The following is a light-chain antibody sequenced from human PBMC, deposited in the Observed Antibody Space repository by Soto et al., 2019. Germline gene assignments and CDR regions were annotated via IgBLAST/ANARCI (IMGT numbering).Light chain of an antibody. V-gene: IGLV2-14*01. CDR2: AVS. CDR3: SSYTSDSSYV. Sequence: QSVLTQPASVSGFPGQSITISCTGTSSDVGPYDYVSWHQQHPGKAPQLMIYAVSNRPSGVSNRFSASKSGNTASLFISGLQAEDEADYYCSSYTSDSSYVFGSGTKVTV. CDR1: SSDVGPYDY. J-gene: IGLJ1*01.